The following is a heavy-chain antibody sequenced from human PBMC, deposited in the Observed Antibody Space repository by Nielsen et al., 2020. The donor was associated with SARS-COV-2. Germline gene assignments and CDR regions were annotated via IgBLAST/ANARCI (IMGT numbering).Heavy chain of an antibody. CDR1: GFPFSSYE. CDR2: ISSSSSYT. J-gene: IGHJ3*02. D-gene: IGHD6-13*01. Sequence: GGSLRLSCAASGFPFSSYEMNWVRQAPGKGLEWVSYISSSSSYTNYADSVKGRFTISRDNAKNSLYLQMNSLRTEDTAIYHCTRVNPISGSWFDAFDIWGQGTLVTVSS. CDR3: TRVNPISGSWFDAFDI. V-gene: IGHV3-48*03.